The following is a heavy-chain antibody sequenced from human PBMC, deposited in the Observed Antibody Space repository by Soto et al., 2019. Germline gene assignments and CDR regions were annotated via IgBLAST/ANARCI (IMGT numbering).Heavy chain of an antibody. CDR1: GVTFSSYA. CDR2: ISGSGGST. CDR3: AKDPSCSGGSCYQIFDY. D-gene: IGHD2-15*01. J-gene: IGHJ4*02. Sequence: GGSLRLSCAASGVTFSSYAMSWVRQAPGKGLEWVSAISGSGGSTYYADSVKGRFTISRDNSKNTLYLQMNSLRAEDTAVYYCAKDPSCSGGSCYQIFDYWGQGTLVTVSS. V-gene: IGHV3-23*01.